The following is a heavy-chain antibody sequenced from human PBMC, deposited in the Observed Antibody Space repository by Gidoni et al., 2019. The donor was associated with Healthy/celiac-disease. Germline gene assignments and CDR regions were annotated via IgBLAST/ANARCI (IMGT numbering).Heavy chain of an antibody. J-gene: IGHJ5*02. CDR3: ARRVVLPAAIKPHNWFDP. D-gene: IGHD2-2*02. Sequence: QVQLVQSGAEVKKPGASVKVSCKASGYTFTSYGIIWVRQAPGQGLEWMGWISAYNGNTNYAQKLQGRVTMTTDTSTSTAYMELRSLRSDDTAIYYCARRVVLPAAIKPHNWFDPWGQGTLVTVSS. CDR2: ISAYNGNT. V-gene: IGHV1-18*01. CDR1: GYTFTSYG.